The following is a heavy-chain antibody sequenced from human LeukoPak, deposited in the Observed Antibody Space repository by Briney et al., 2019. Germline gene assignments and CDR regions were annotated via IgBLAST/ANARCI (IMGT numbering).Heavy chain of an antibody. D-gene: IGHD5-18*01. V-gene: IGHV3-23*01. CDR1: GFTFSSYA. CDR2: ISGSGGST. Sequence: GGSLRLSCAASGFTFSSYAMSWVRQAPGKGLEWVSAISGSGGSTYYADSVKGRFTISRDNSKNTLYLQMNSLRAGDTAVYYCARVGYSYGYDYWGQGTLVTVSS. J-gene: IGHJ4*02. CDR3: ARVGYSYGYDY.